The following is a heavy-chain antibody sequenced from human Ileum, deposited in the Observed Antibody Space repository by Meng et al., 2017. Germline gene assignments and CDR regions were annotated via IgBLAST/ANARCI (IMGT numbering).Heavy chain of an antibody. Sequence: QVQLQESGPGLVKPSGTLPLTCAVSGCTISISNWWTWVSQPPGKGLEWIGEIYHTGGTNYNPSLKRRVTISVDKSKNQFSLEVTSVTAADTAVYYCARVRCASVSCYGDSYFDYWGQGILVTVSS. CDR1: GCTISISNW. CDR2: IYHTGGT. D-gene: IGHD2-15*01. V-gene: IGHV4-4*02. J-gene: IGHJ4*02. CDR3: ARVRCASVSCYGDSYFDY.